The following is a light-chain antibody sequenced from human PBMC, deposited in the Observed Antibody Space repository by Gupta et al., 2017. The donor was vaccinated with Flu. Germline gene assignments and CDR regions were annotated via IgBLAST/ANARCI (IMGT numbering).Light chain of an antibody. V-gene: IGLV1-51*02. Sequence: QSVLTQPPSVSTAPGQKVTVSCSGSSSNIENNYVSWYQQFPGSAPKLLIYENNRRPSGLPDRFSGSKSGTSASLGVTGLQPGDEATYYCATWDSSLGAVVFGGGTKLTVL. CDR2: ENN. CDR1: SSNIENNY. CDR3: ATWDSSLGAVV. J-gene: IGLJ2*01.